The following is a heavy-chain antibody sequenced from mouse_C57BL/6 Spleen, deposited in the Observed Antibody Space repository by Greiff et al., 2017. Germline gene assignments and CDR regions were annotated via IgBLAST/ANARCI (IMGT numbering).Heavy chain of an antibody. CDR3: ARHGLTGTWYFDY. V-gene: IGHV5-9*01. D-gene: IGHD4-1*01. Sequence: EVKLMESGGGLVKPGGSLKLSCAASGFTFSSSTMSLVRQTPATRLEWVSTISGGGGNAYYPDSVTGRLTISRDNAKNTLYLQMSMLRSEDTALYYCARHGLTGTWYFDYWGQGTTLTVSS. CDR2: ISGGGGNA. CDR1: GFTFSSST. J-gene: IGHJ2*01.